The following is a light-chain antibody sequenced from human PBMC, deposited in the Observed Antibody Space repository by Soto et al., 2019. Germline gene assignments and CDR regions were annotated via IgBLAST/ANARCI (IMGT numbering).Light chain of an antibody. CDR2: EVS. CDR3: SSYAGSNNYV. CDR1: SSDVGGYNY. J-gene: IGLJ1*01. Sequence: QSALTQPPSASGSPGQSVTISCTGTSSDVGGYNYVSWYQQHPGKAPKLMIYEVSKRPSGVPDRFSGSKSGNTASLTVSGLKAEDEADYCCSSYAGSNNYVFGTGTKLTVL. V-gene: IGLV2-8*01.